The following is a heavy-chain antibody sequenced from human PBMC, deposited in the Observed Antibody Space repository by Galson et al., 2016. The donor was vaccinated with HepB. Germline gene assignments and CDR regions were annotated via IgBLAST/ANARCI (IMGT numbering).Heavy chain of an antibody. D-gene: IGHD2-15*01. CDR1: GNNFTNYW. J-gene: IGHJ6*02. Sequence: QSGAEVKKPGESLRISCQDSGNNFTNYWITWVRQMPGKGLEWMGRIDPSDSYTNYSPSFQGHVTISYDGSTKTAYLQWSSLKASDAAIYYCAGLNRPGNCVGTRCSDYYYGLDVWGQGTTVTVSS. CDR2: IDPSDSYT. V-gene: IGHV5-10-1*01. CDR3: AGLNRPGNCVGTRCSDYYYGLDV.